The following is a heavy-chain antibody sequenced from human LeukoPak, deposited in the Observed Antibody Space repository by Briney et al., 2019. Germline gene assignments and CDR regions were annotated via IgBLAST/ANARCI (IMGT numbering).Heavy chain of an antibody. Sequence: GGSLRLSCAASGFTFSSYSMNWVRQAPGKGLEWVSYISSSSSTIYYADSVKGRFTISRDNAKNSLYLQMNSLRAEDTAVYYCARDQIGSWQRLVPDAFDIWGQGTMVTVSS. CDR2: ISSSSSTI. J-gene: IGHJ3*02. V-gene: IGHV3-48*01. CDR1: GFTFSSYS. D-gene: IGHD6-13*01. CDR3: ARDQIGSWQRLVPDAFDI.